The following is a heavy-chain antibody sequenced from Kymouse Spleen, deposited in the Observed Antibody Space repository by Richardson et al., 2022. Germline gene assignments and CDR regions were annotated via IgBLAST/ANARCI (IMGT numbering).Heavy chain of an antibody. CDR1: GGSVSSGSYY. D-gene: IGHD6-19*01. CDR2: IYYSGST. CDR3: ARDTGIAVAGFDY. Sequence: QVQLQESGPGLVKPSETLSLTCTVSGGSVSSGSYYWSWIRQPPGKGLEWIGYIYYSGSTNYNPSLKSRVTISVDTSKNQFSLKLSSVTAADTAVYYCARDTGIAVAGFDYWGQGTLVTVSS. J-gene: IGHJ4*02. V-gene: IGHV4-61*01.